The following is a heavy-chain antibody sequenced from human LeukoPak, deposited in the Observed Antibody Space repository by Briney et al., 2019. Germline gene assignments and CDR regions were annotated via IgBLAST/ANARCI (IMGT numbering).Heavy chain of an antibody. CDR3: ALAAGDAFDI. Sequence: SETLSLTCTVSGCTFSSGDYYWSWLRQPPGKGLEWIVYIYYSGSTYYNPSLQKRVTISVDTSKNQFSLKLSSVTAADTAVYYCALAAGDAFDIWGQGTMVTVSS. J-gene: IGHJ3*02. V-gene: IGHV4-30-4*08. CDR2: IYYSGST. CDR1: GCTFSSGDYY. D-gene: IGHD6-19*01.